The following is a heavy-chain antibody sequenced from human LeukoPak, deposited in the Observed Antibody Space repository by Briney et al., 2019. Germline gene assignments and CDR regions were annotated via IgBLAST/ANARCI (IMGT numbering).Heavy chain of an antibody. J-gene: IGHJ3*02. D-gene: IGHD6-19*01. V-gene: IGHV3-74*01. Sequence: GGSLRLSCAASGFTFSSYWMHWVRKAPGKGLVWVSRINSDGSSTSYADSVKGRFTISRDNAKNTLYLQMNSLRAEDTAVYYCARGRHGSGLAGPLDAFDIWGQGTMVTVSS. CDR2: INSDGSST. CDR3: ARGRHGSGLAGPLDAFDI. CDR1: GFTFSSYW.